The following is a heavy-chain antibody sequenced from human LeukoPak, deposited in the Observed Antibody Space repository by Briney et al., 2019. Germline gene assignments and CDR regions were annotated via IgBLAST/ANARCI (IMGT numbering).Heavy chain of an antibody. J-gene: IGHJ3*02. CDR2: INPNTGAT. Sequence: ASVKVSCKASGYTFAGSYLHWVRQAPGQGLEWMGWINPNTGATTYAQNFQGRVTMTRDTSISTAYMELSRLTFADTAVYYCARRAREYSHDAFDIWGQGTMVTVSS. CDR1: GYTFAGSY. D-gene: IGHD5-18*01. V-gene: IGHV1-2*02. CDR3: ARRAREYSHDAFDI.